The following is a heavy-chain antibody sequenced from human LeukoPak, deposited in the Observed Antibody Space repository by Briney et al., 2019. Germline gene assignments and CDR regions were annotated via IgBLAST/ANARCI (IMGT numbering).Heavy chain of an antibody. CDR3: ARGRSIAARLGGY. Sequence: GGSLRLSCAASGFTFSSYAMSWVRQAPGKGLEWVAVISYYGSNKYYADSVKGRFTISRDNSKNTLYLQMNSLRAEDTAVYYCARGRSIAARLGGYWGQGTLVTVSS. J-gene: IGHJ4*02. V-gene: IGHV3-30*03. D-gene: IGHD6-6*01. CDR2: ISYYGSNK. CDR1: GFTFSSYA.